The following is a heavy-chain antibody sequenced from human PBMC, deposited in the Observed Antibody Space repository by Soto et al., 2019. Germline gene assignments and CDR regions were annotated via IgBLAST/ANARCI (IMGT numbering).Heavy chain of an antibody. V-gene: IGHV1-18*01. CDR1: GYTFTSYG. J-gene: IGHJ4*02. D-gene: IGHD6-19*01. CDR2: ISAYNGNT. CDR3: ARDEQWLVRSGYYGVY. Sequence: QVQLVQSGAEVKKPGASVKVSCKASGYTFTSYGISWVRQAPGQGLEWMGWISAYNGNTNYAQKLQGRVTMTTDTXTXXAYMELRSLRSDDTAAYYCARDEQWLVRSGYYGVYWGQGTLVTVSS.